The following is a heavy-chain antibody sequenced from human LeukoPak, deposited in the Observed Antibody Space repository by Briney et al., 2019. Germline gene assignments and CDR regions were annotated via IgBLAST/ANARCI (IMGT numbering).Heavy chain of an antibody. V-gene: IGHV3-23*01. D-gene: IGHD3-22*01. Sequence: GGSLRLSGAGSGFTFRSYAMSWVRQAPGKGLEWVSAISGSGGSTYYADSVKGRFTISRDNSKNTLYVQMNSLRAEDTAVYYCAKETHNYYDSSGYSQDYFDYWGQGTLVTVSS. J-gene: IGHJ4*02. CDR1: GFTFRSYA. CDR3: AKETHNYYDSSGYSQDYFDY. CDR2: ISGSGGST.